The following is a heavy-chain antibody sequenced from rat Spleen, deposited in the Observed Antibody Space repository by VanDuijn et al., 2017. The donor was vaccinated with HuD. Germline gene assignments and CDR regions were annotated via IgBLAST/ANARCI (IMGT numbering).Heavy chain of an antibody. J-gene: IGHJ2*01. CDR3: ARHGRIYYYDGSYFYFDY. Sequence: EVQLVESGGGLVQPGRSLKLSCAASGFTFSNYDMAWVRQAPTKGLEWVASISPSGGSTYYRDSVKGRFTVSRDNAKSTLYLQMDSLRSEDTATYYCARHGRIYYYDGSYFYFDYWGQGVMVTVSS. V-gene: IGHV5-25*01. CDR2: ISPSGGST. CDR1: GFTFSNYD. D-gene: IGHD1-12*02.